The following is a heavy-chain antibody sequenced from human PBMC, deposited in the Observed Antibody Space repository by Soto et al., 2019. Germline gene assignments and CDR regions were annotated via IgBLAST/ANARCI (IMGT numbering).Heavy chain of an antibody. V-gene: IGHV3-30-3*01. Sequence: QVQLVESGGGVVQPGRSLRLSCAASGFTFSSYAMHWVRQAPGKGLEWVAVISYDGSNKYYADSVKGRFTISRDNSKNTLYLQMNSLRAEDTAVYYCAREWDYYDSPYYFDYWGQGTLVTVSS. CDR2: ISYDGSNK. CDR3: AREWDYYDSPYYFDY. D-gene: IGHD3-22*01. CDR1: GFTFSSYA. J-gene: IGHJ4*02.